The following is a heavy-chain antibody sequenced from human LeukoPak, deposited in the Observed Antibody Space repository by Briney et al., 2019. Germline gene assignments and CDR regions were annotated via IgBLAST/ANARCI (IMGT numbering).Heavy chain of an antibody. CDR1: GFSFSNHG. CDR3: ARASQQLVPHLDY. Sequence: GGSLRLSCAASGFSFSNHGMHWVRQAPGKRLEWVAVIWDDGNNKRYANSVNGRFTISRDNAKNSLYLQMNSLRAEDTAVYYCARASQQLVPHLDYWGQGTLVTVSS. D-gene: IGHD6-13*01. J-gene: IGHJ4*02. V-gene: IGHV3-33*01. CDR2: IWDDGNNK.